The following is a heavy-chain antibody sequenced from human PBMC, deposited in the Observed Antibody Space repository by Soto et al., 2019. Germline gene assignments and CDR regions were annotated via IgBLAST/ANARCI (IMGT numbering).Heavy chain of an antibody. Sequence: QVQLQESGPGLVKPSQTLSLTCTVSGGSISSGGYYWSWIRQHPGKGLEWIGYIYYSGSTYYNPSLKRRVTKSVDTSKNQFSLKLSSVTAADTAVYYCARVEAGGIGSSSWYRGYYFDYWGQGTLVTVPS. V-gene: IGHV4-31*03. CDR2: IYYSGST. J-gene: IGHJ4*02. CDR1: GGSISSGGYY. CDR3: ARVEAGGIGSSSWYRGYYFDY. D-gene: IGHD6-13*01.